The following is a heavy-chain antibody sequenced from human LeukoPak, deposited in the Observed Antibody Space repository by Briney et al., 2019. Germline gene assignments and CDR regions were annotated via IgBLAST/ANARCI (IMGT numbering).Heavy chain of an antibody. Sequence: SQTLSLTCAISGDSVPSNSAAWNWIRRSPSRGLEWLGRTYYRSKWYNDYAVSVKSRITINPDTSKNQFSLQLNSVTPEDTAVYYCARDREWLVNGAIYFDYWGQGTLVTVSS. CDR3: ARDREWLVNGAIYFDY. J-gene: IGHJ4*02. CDR1: GDSVPSNSAA. D-gene: IGHD6-19*01. V-gene: IGHV6-1*01. CDR2: TYYRSKWYN.